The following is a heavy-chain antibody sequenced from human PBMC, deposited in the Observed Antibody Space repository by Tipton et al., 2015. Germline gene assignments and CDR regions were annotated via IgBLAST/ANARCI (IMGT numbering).Heavy chain of an antibody. D-gene: IGHD4-23*01. V-gene: IGHV3-7*01. Sequence: GSLRLSCAASGFTFSSYWMSWVRQAPGKGLEWVANIKQDGSEKYYVDSVKGRFTISRDDSKNTLYLQMSSLRAEDTAVYYCVNDLHTVALDWGQGTLVTVSS. CDR2: IKQDGSEK. CDR3: VNDLHTVALD. CDR1: GFTFSSYW. J-gene: IGHJ4*02.